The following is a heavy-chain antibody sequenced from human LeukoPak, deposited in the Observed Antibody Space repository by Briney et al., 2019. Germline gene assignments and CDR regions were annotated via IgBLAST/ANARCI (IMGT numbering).Heavy chain of an antibody. J-gene: IGHJ6*02. CDR1: GGSISSGGYY. CDR3: ARGPFQYYGMDV. CDR2: IYYSGST. Sequence: SQTLSLTCTVSGGSISSGGYYWSWIRQHPGKGLEWIGYIYYSGSTYYNPSLKSRVTISVDTSKSQFSLRLSSVTAADTAVYYCARGPFQYYGMDVWGQGATVTVSS. V-gene: IGHV4-31*03.